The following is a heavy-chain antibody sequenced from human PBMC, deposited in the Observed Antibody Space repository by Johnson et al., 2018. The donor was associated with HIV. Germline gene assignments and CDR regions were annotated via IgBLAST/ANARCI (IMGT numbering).Heavy chain of an antibody. J-gene: IGHJ3*02. Sequence: VQLVESGGGLVQPGGSLRLACAASGFTFSNHWMHWVRQAPGEGLVWVSRIHSDGSSTSYADSVKGRFSISRDNAKNSLYLQMNSLRAEDTALYYCAKDRGTDDAFDIWGQGTVVTVSS. V-gene: IGHV3-74*01. CDR3: AKDRGTDDAFDI. D-gene: IGHD3-16*01. CDR1: GFTFSNHW. CDR2: IHSDGSST.